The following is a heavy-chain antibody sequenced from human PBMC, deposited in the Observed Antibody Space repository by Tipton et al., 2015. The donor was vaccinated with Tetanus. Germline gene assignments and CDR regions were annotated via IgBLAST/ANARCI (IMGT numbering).Heavy chain of an antibody. D-gene: IGHD3-9*01. CDR1: GGSISSSSYH. V-gene: IGHV4-39*02. Sequence: TLSLTCTVSGGSISSSSYHWGWIRQPPGKGLEWIGSIYYSGSTYYNPSLKSRVTISVDTTKNQFSLKLSSVTAADTAVYYWAREAEWDILTGPDPYYYYGMDVWGQGPTVTVSS. J-gene: IGHJ6*02. CDR3: AREAEWDILTGPDPYYYYGMDV. CDR2: IYYSGST.